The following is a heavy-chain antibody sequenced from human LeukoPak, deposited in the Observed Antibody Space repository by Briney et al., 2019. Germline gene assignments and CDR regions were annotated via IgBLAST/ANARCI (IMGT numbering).Heavy chain of an antibody. CDR2: INPNSGGT. D-gene: IGHD1-26*01. CDR3: ARGSPPVRHRSGRWFDP. Sequence: ASVKVSCKASGYTFTGYYMHWVRQAPGQGLEWMGWINPNSGGTNYAQKFQGRVTMTRDTSISTAYMELSRLRSDDTAVYYCARGSPPVRHRSGRWFDPWGQGTLVTVSS. J-gene: IGHJ5*02. V-gene: IGHV1-2*02. CDR1: GYTFTGYY.